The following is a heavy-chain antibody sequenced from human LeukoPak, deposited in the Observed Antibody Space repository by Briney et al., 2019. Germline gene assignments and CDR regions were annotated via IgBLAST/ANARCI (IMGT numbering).Heavy chain of an antibody. V-gene: IGHV3-21*01. CDR1: GFTFSSYS. Sequence: GGSLRLSCAASGFTFSSYSMNWVRQAPGKGLEWVSSISSSSSYIYYADSVKGRFTISRDNAKNSLYPQMTGLRDEDTAVYYCARGRGGDNSNWFDPWGPGTLVTVPS. CDR2: ISSSSSYI. CDR3: ARGRGGDNSNWFDP. D-gene: IGHD4-23*01. J-gene: IGHJ5*02.